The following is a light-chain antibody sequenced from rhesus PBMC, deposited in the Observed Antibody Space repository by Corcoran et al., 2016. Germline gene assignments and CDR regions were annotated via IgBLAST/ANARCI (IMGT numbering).Light chain of an antibody. CDR2: YGN. J-gene: IGKJ3*01. CDR3: QHNYGTPFT. V-gene: IGKV1-32*03. Sequence: DIQMSQFPSSLSASVGDRVTITCRASQGISSYLNWYQQKPGKAPKLLIYYGNRLASGVPSMFSGSGSGTDSTLTITSLQPEHFATYYCQHNYGTPFTFGPGTKLDIK. CDR1: QGISSY.